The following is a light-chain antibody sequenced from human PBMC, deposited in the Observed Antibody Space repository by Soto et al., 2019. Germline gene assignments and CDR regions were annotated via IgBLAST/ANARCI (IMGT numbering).Light chain of an antibody. Sequence: PGERATLSCRASQRVRSAYLAWYQQKPGQAPRLLIYGASTRATGIPDRFSGSGSGTDFSLTISRLEPEDFAVYYCQQYGSSPFTFGPGTKVDIK. J-gene: IGKJ3*01. CDR1: QRVRSAY. CDR2: GAS. V-gene: IGKV3-20*01. CDR3: QQYGSSPFT.